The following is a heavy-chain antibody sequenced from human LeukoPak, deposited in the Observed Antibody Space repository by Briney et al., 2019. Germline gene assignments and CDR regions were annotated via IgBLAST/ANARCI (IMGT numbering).Heavy chain of an antibody. CDR1: GFTFSSYA. J-gene: IGHJ4*02. CDR3: ARSAVYCSSCFDY. Sequence: PGGSLRLSCAASGFTFSSYAMHWVRQAPGKGLEYVSAISSNGGSTYYAGSVKGRFTISRDNSKNTLYLQMGSLRAEDMAVYYRARSAVYCSSCFDYWGQGTLVTVSS. V-gene: IGHV3-64*02. CDR2: ISSNGGST. D-gene: IGHD3-10*01.